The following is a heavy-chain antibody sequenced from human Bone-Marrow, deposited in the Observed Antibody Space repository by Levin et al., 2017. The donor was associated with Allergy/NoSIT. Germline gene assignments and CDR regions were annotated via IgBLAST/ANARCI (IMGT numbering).Heavy chain of an antibody. D-gene: IGHD6-19*01. V-gene: IGHV3-48*04. J-gene: IGHJ6*02. CDR2: INNTGSTI. CDR3: ARDEEWASGWANYYYNYYGLDV. Sequence: GESLKISCAASGFTFSSYSMNWVRQAPGKGLEWVSYINNTGSTIYYADSVKGRFTISRDNAKNSLYLQMNSLRAEDTAVYYCARDEEWASGWANYYYNYYGLDVWGQGTTVTVSS. CDR1: GFTFSSYS.